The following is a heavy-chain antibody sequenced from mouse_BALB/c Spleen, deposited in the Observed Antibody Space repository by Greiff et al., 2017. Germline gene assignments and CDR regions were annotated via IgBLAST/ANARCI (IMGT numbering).Heavy chain of an antibody. D-gene: IGHD1-2*01. J-gene: IGHJ2*01. CDR3: ARGGITTATYFDY. Sequence: VKLVESGPGLVAPSQSLSITCTVSGFSLTSYGVHWVRQPPGKGLEWLGVIWAGGSTNYNSALMSRLSISKDNSKSQVFLKMNSLQTDDTAMYYCARGGITTATYFDYWGQGTTLTVSS. V-gene: IGHV2-9*02. CDR2: IWAGGST. CDR1: GFSLTSYG.